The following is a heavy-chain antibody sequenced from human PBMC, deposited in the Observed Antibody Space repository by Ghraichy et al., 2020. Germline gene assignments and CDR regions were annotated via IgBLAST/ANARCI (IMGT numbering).Heavy chain of an antibody. D-gene: IGHD4-17*01. CDR3: ARGDYGDFDF. Sequence: SETLSLTCTVSGGSISTYYWSWIRQPAGKGLEWIGRIYNGGNTNYDPSLKSRVTMSVDTSKNQFSLKLSSVTAADTAVYYCARGDYGDFDFWGQGTLVTVSS. V-gene: IGHV4-4*07. J-gene: IGHJ4*02. CDR1: GGSISTYY. CDR2: IYNGGNT.